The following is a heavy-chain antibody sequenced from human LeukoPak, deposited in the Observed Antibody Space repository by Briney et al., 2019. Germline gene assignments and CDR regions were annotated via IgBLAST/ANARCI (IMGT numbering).Heavy chain of an antibody. CDR3: ARDQGGSAPAGPFDY. CDR1: GFTFSSYR. CDR2: ISSSSSHI. D-gene: IGHD6-13*01. V-gene: IGHV3-21*01. J-gene: IGHJ4*02. Sequence: KPGGSLRLSCATSGFTFSSYRMNWVRQAPGKGLEWVSSISSSSSHIYYADPVKGRFTTARDNAKNSLYLQMNSLRAEDTAVYYCARDQGGSAPAGPFDYWGQGTLVTVSS.